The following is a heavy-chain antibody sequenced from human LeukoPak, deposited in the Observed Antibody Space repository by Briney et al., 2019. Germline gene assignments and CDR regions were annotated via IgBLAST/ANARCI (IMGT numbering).Heavy chain of an antibody. Sequence: ASVKVSCKASGGTFSRYAISWVRQAPGQGLEWIGRIIPIFGTPNYAQKFQGRVTISADKSTNTAYMEVTSLRSEDTAVYYCARGDYYDSSGLFDYWGQGTLVTVSS. CDR1: GGTFSRYA. CDR2: IIPIFGTP. J-gene: IGHJ4*02. D-gene: IGHD3-22*01. CDR3: ARGDYYDSSGLFDY. V-gene: IGHV1-69*06.